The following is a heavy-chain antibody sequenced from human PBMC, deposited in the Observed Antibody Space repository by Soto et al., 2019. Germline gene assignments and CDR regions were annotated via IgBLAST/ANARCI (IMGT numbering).Heavy chain of an antibody. CDR3: AKGLLWFGELSLPFDY. V-gene: IGHV3-23*01. J-gene: IGHJ4*02. D-gene: IGHD3-10*01. CDR1: GFTFSSYA. Sequence: PGGSLRLSCAASGFTFSSYAMSWVRQAPGKGREWVSAISGSGGSTYYADSVKGRFTISRDNSKNTLYLQMNSLRAEDTAVYYCAKGLLWFGELSLPFDYWGQGTLVTVSS. CDR2: ISGSGGST.